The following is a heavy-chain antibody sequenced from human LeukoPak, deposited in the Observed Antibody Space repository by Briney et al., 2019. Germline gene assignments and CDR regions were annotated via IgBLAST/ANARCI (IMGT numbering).Heavy chain of an antibody. CDR1: GYTFTSFD. V-gene: IGHV1-8*03. CDR3: YSNYGDSFDY. CDR2: MNPNSGNT. D-gene: IGHD4-11*01. J-gene: IGHJ4*02. Sequence: ASVKVSCKASGYTFTSFDINWVRQATGQGLEWMGWMNPNSGNTGYAQRFQGRVTITRDTSISTAYMELSSLRSEDTAVYFCYSNYGDSFDYWGQGTLVTVSS.